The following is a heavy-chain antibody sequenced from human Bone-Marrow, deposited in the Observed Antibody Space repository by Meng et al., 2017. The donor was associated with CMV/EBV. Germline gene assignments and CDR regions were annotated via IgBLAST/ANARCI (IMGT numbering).Heavy chain of an antibody. V-gene: IGHV3-7*01. D-gene: IGHD5-12*01. Sequence: GGSLRLSCAASGFTFSNAWMSWVRQAPGKGLEWVANIKQDGSEKYYVDSVKGRFTISRDNAKNSLYLQMNSLRAEDTAVYYCAREMDEGGWLRLREYYFDYWGQGTLVTVSS. CDR3: AREMDEGGWLRLREYYFDY. CDR2: IKQDGSEK. CDR1: GFTFSNAW. J-gene: IGHJ4*02.